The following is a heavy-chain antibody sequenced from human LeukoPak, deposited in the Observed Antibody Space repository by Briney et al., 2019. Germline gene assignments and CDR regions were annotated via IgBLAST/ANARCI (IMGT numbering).Heavy chain of an antibody. Sequence: GGSLSLSCAASGFTFSSYAMHWVRQDPGKGREWVAVISYDGSNKYYADSVKGRFTISRDNSKNTLYLQMNSLRAEDTAVYYCASGILAARRDFDYWGQGTLVTVSS. J-gene: IGHJ4*02. CDR2: ISYDGSNK. CDR3: ASGILAARRDFDY. CDR1: GFTFSSYA. V-gene: IGHV3-30-3*01. D-gene: IGHD6-6*01.